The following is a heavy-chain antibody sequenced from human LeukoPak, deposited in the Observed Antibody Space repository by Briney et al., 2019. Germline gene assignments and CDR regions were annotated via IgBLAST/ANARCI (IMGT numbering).Heavy chain of an antibody. CDR1: GFTLSSYN. Sequence: PGGSLRLSCAASGFTLSSYNMYWVRQAPGKGLEWVSYISTSSCTIYYADSVKGRFTISRDNAKNSLYLQMNSLRAEDTAVYYCARDRGYCRGTTCYAYYMDVWGKGTTVTVSS. D-gene: IGHD2-2*01. J-gene: IGHJ6*03. V-gene: IGHV3-48*01. CDR3: ARDRGYCRGTTCYAYYMDV. CDR2: ISTSSCTI.